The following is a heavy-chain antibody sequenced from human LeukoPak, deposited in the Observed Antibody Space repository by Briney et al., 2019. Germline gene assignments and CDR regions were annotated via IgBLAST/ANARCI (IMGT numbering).Heavy chain of an antibody. V-gene: IGHV1-69*04. D-gene: IGHD4-17*01. CDR3: ARQDYGDYSVYYLDY. CDR1: GGTFSSYA. CDR2: IIPILGIA. Sequence: GASVKVSCKASGGTFSSYAISWVRQAPGQGLEWMGRIIPILGIANYAQKFQGRVTITADKSTSTAYMELSSLRSEDTAVYYCARQDYGDYSVYYLDYWGQGTLVTVSS. J-gene: IGHJ4*02.